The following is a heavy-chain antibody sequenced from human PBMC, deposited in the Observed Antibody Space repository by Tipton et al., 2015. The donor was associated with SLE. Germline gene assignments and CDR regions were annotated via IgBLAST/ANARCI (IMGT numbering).Heavy chain of an antibody. V-gene: IGHV3-43D*04. Sequence: SLRLSCAASGFTFDDYAMHWVRQAPGKGLEWVSLISWDGGSTYYADSVKGRFTISRDNSKNSPYLQMNSLRAEDTALYYCAKGSQYYYGSGSLSYYFDYWGQGTLVTVSS. J-gene: IGHJ4*02. CDR3: AKGSQYYYGSGSLSYYFDY. D-gene: IGHD3-10*01. CDR2: ISWDGGST. CDR1: GFTFDDYA.